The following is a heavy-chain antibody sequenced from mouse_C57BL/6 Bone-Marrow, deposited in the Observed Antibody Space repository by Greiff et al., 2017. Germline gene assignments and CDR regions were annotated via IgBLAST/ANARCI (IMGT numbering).Heavy chain of an antibody. CDR1: GFNITDYY. CDR2: IDPEDGET. CDR3: TRSLFYYGSDY. V-gene: IGHV14-2*01. D-gene: IGHD1-1*01. J-gene: IGHJ2*01. Sequence: EVQLQQSGAELVKPGASVKLSCTASGFNITDYYIHWVKQRPEQGLEWIGRIDPEDGETTYAPKFQDKATITADTSSNTAYLQLRGLTSEETPVYYCTRSLFYYGSDYWGQGTTLTVSS.